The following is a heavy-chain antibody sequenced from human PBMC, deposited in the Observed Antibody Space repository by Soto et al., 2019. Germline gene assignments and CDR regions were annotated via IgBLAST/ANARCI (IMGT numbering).Heavy chain of an antibody. Sequence: EVQLVESGGGLVQPGGSLRLSYAASGFTFRSYSMSWVRQAPGKGLEWVANIKQDGSERYYMDSVKGRFTISRDNGTNTLYLQMNSLRVEDTAVYYCARMRVGDELVDYGGQGNLVTVAS. J-gene: IGHJ4*02. D-gene: IGHD3-10*01. CDR2: IKQDGSER. CDR3: ARMRVGDELVDY. CDR1: GFTFRSYS. V-gene: IGHV3-7*03.